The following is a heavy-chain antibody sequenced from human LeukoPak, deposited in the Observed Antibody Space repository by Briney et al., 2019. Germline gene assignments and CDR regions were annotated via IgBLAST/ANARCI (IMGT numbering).Heavy chain of an antibody. D-gene: IGHD3-22*01. CDR3: AKVPSDYYDSSGSYYFDY. J-gene: IGHJ4*02. CDR2: ISGSGGST. V-gene: IGHV3-23*01. Sequence: GGSLRLSCAASGFTFSSYGMSWVRQAPGKGLEWVSAISGSGGSTYYADSVKGRFTISRDNSKNTLYLQMNSLRAEDTAVYYCAKVPSDYYDSSGSYYFDYWGQGTLVTVSS. CDR1: GFTFSSYG.